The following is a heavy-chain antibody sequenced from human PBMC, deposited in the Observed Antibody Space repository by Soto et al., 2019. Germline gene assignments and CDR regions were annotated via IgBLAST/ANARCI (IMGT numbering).Heavy chain of an antibody. D-gene: IGHD3-16*01. CDR2: ISYDGSNK. J-gene: IGHJ4*02. V-gene: IGHV3-30*18. CDR3: AKDQDYVWGSYPSNFDY. CDR1: GFTFSSYG. Sequence: WGSLRLSCAASGFTFSSYGTHWVRQAPGKGLEWVAVISYDGSNKYYADSVKGRFTISRDNSKNTLYLQMNSLRAEDTAVYYCAKDQDYVWGSYPSNFDYWGQGTLVTVS.